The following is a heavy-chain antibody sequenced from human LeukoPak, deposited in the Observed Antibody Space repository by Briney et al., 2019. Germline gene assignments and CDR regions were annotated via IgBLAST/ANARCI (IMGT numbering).Heavy chain of an antibody. Sequence: GGSLRLSCAASGFIVSRSYMSWVRQAPGKGLEWVSAISGSGGSTYYADSVKGRFTISRDNSKNTLYLQMNSLRAEDTAVYYCSREASEAFDIWGQGSMVTVS. J-gene: IGHJ3*02. CDR2: ISGSGGST. CDR3: SREASEAFDI. CDR1: GFIVSRSY. V-gene: IGHV3-23*01.